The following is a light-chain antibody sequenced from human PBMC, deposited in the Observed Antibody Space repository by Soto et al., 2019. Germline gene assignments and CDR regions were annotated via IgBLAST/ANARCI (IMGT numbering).Light chain of an antibody. CDR3: QQSYSTPWT. CDR1: QSITNY. J-gene: IGKJ1*01. Sequence: IQMTQSASSLSAYVGDRVTITCRASQSITNYLNWYQQKPGKAPKLLIYAASSLQSGVPSRFSGSESGTDFTLSISSLQPEDFATYYCQQSYSTPWTFGQGTKVEIK. CDR2: AAS. V-gene: IGKV1-39*01.